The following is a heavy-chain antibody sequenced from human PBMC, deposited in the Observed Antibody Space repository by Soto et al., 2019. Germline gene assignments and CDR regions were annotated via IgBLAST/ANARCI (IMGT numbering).Heavy chain of an antibody. Sequence: QAPLVQSGAEVKKPGASVKVACTASEDIFNNFGITWVRQAPGQGLEWLGWVSYYNGSTNYAHRLQGRVFMTTDTATSTAYLELRSLTFNDTAVYYCARDLTRFCSGGSCPFSMWGQGTQVIVSS. V-gene: IGHV1-18*01. D-gene: IGHD2-15*01. CDR1: EDIFNNFG. CDR3: ARDLTRFCSGGSCPFSM. CDR2: VSYYNGST. J-gene: IGHJ4*02.